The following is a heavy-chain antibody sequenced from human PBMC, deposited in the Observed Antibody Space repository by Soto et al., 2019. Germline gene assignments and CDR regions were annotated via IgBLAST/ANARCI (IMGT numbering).Heavy chain of an antibody. CDR2: INPSGGST. D-gene: IGHD3-10*01. V-gene: IGHV1-46*03. Sequence: QVQLVQSGAEVKKPGASVKVSCKASGYTFTSYYMHWVRQAPGQGLEWMGIINPSGGSTSYAQKFHGRVTMPRDTSTSTVYMELSSLRSEDTAVYYCAREGGGMVRGVNGYGMDDWGQGTTVTVSS. CDR1: GYTFTSYY. CDR3: AREGGGMVRGVNGYGMDD. J-gene: IGHJ6*02.